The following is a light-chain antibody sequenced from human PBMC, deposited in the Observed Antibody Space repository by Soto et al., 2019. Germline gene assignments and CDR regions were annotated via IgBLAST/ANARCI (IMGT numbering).Light chain of an antibody. CDR1: SSNIGAGYD. J-gene: IGLJ2*01. CDR2: DNS. V-gene: IGLV1-40*01. CDR3: QSYDSSLSTVV. Sequence: QSVLTQPPSVSGAPGQRGTISCTGSSSNIGAGYDVHWYQQLPGTAPKLLIYDNSNRPSGVPDRFSGSKSGTSASLAITGLQAEDEADYYCQSYDSSLSTVVFGGGTQLTVL.